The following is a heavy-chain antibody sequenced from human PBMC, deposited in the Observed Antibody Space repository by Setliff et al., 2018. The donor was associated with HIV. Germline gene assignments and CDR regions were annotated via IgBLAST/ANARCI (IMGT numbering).Heavy chain of an antibody. CDR2: INHRGSTNHRGST. CDR3: ARSRLHYYDSSGYYPSYFDY. Sequence: SETLSLTCTVYGGSFSGYYWSWIRQPPGKGLEWIGEINHRGSTNHRGSTNYNPSLKSRVTLSVDTSKNQFSLNLSSVTAADTAVYYCARSRLHYYDSSGYYPSYFDYWGQGTLVTV. J-gene: IGHJ4*02. V-gene: IGHV4-34*01. CDR1: GGSFSGYY. D-gene: IGHD3-22*01.